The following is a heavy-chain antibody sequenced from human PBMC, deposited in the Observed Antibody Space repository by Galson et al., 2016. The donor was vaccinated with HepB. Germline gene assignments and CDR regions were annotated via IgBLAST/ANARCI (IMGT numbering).Heavy chain of an antibody. Sequence: QSGAEVKKPGESLRISCKGSGYNFITYWIGWVRQMPGKGLEWMGIIYLEDSDTRYSPSFQGQVTISAEQSISTAYLQVSSLKASDTAMYYCASSIVTTQFDYWGQGTLVTVSS. D-gene: IGHD3-16*01. CDR1: GYNFITYW. CDR2: IYLEDSDT. J-gene: IGHJ4*02. V-gene: IGHV5-51*01. CDR3: ASSIVTTQFDY.